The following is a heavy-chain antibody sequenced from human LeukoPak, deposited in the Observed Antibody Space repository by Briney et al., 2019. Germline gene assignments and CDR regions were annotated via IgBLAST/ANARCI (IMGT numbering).Heavy chain of an antibody. CDR2: INPNSGGT. V-gene: IGHV1-2*02. CDR1: GYTFTGYY. J-gene: IGHJ6*02. CDR3: ARGRGYGSGSFILYYYYYGMDV. D-gene: IGHD3-10*01. Sequence: GALVKVSCKASGYTFTGYYMHWVRQAPGQGLEWMGWINPNSGGTNYAQKFQGRVTMTRDTSISTAYMELSRLRSDDTAVYYCARGRGYGSGSFILYYYYYGMDVWGQGTTVTVSS.